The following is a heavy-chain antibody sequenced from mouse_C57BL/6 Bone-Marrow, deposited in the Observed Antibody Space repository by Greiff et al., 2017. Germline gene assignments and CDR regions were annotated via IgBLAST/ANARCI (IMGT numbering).Heavy chain of an antibody. CDR2: IDPSDSYT. J-gene: IGHJ3*01. Sequence: VQLQQPGAELVKPGASVKLSCKASGYTFTSYWMQWVKQRPGQGLEWIGEIDPSDSYTNYNQKFKGKATLTVDTSSSTAYMQLSSLTSEDSAVYYCARRITTVPFAYWGQGTLVTVSA. V-gene: IGHV1-50*01. CDR3: ARRITTVPFAY. D-gene: IGHD1-1*01. CDR1: GYTFTSYW.